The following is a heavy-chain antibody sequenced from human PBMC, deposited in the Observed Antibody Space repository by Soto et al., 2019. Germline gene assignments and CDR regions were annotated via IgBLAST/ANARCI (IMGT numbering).Heavy chain of an antibody. V-gene: IGHV3-23*01. Sequence: GGSLRLSCAASGFTYESYAMSWVRQAPGKGLEWVSGINSGGTVAHYADSVKGRFAISRDNSKNTLSLEMNSLRADDTGLYYCAISTGGFGGLFVVPSDYWGRGTLVTVSS. CDR1: GFTYESYA. J-gene: IGHJ4*02. CDR2: INSGGTVA. CDR3: AISTGGFGGLFVVPSDY. D-gene: IGHD3-16*02.